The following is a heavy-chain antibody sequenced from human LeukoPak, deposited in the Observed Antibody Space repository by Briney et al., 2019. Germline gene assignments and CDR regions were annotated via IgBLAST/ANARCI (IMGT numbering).Heavy chain of an antibody. CDR2: TYYRSKWYN. V-gene: IGHV6-1*01. D-gene: IGHD6-19*01. CDR1: GDSVSSNSAA. Sequence: SQTLSLTCAISGDSVSSNSAAWNWIRQSPSRGLEWLGRTYYRSKWYNDYAVSVKSRITINPDTSKNQFSLQLNSVTPEDTAVYYCARDRRIAVAGTGTFDYWGQGTLVTVSS. J-gene: IGHJ4*02. CDR3: ARDRRIAVAGTGTFDY.